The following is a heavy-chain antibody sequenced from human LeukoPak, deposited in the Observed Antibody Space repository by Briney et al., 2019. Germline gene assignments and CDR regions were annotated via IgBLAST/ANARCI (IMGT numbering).Heavy chain of an antibody. D-gene: IGHD3-10*01. J-gene: IGHJ4*01. CDR3: ARSSGRRLIRPSGYFDY. Sequence: SETLSLPYIVSRGCLSHCYWSWMRQPPRKGLEWIGCIYYSVSSNFNPSLKSPVSISVGTSKNPFSLKLSSVAAAETAVYYWARSSGRRLIRPSGYFDYWGQGSLVTVSS. V-gene: IGHV4-59*01. CDR2: IYYSVSS. CDR1: RGCLSHCY.